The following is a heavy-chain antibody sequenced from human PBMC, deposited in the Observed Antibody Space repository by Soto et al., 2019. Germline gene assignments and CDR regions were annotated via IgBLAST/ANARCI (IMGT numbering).Heavy chain of an antibody. CDR2: IYYSGST. D-gene: IGHD3-22*01. J-gene: IGHJ3*02. Sequence: SETLSLTCTVSGGSISSYHWSWIRQPPGKGLEWMGYIYYSGSTNYYPSLKIRVTISVDTSKNQFSLKLSSVTAADTSVYYCARGRRSSGRHDAFDIWGQGTMVT. V-gene: IGHV4-59*12. CDR3: ARGRRSSGRHDAFDI. CDR1: GGSISSYH.